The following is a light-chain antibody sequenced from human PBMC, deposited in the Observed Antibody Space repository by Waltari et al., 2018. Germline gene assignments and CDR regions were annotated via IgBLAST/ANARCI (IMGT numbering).Light chain of an antibody. CDR1: QSVSSHY. CDR3: QQYGRSWNT. V-gene: IGKV3-20*01. CDR2: GSS. Sequence: EIVLTQSPGTLSLSPGERAPLSCRASQSVSSHYLAWYQQRPGQAPRLLIHGSSSRATGIPDRFSGSGSGTDFTLTISRLEPEDFAVYYCQQYGRSWNTFGQGTKLEIK. J-gene: IGKJ2*01.